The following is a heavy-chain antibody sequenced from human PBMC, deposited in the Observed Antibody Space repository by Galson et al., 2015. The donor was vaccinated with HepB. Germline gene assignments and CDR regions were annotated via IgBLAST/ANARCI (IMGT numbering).Heavy chain of an antibody. V-gene: IGHV1-18*04. D-gene: IGHD5-18*01. CDR2: ISAYNGNR. CDR3: ARVHSYGYGSYFDY. CDR1: GYTFTSYA. Sequence: SVKVSCKASGYTFTSYAISWVRQAPGQGLEWMGWISAYNGNRNFAQNLQGRVTMTTDASTNTAYMELRSLKSDDTAVYYCARVHSYGYGSYFDYWGQGTLVTVSS. J-gene: IGHJ4*02.